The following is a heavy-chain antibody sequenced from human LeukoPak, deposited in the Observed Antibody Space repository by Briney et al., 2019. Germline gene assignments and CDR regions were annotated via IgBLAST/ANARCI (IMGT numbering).Heavy chain of an antibody. V-gene: IGHV5-51*01. CDR1: GYSFTSYW. J-gene: IGHJ3*02. CDR2: IYPGDSDT. Sequence: GESLKISCKGSGYSFTSYWIGWVRQMPGKGLEWMGIIYPGDSDTRYSPSFQGQVTISADKSISTAYLQWSSLKASDTAMYYCARHRDRDGYNRDASDIWGQGTMVTVSS. D-gene: IGHD5-24*01. CDR3: ARHRDRDGYNRDASDI.